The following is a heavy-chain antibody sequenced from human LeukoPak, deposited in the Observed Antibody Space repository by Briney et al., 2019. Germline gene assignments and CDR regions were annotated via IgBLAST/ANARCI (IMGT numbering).Heavy chain of an antibody. CDR3: ARALPPTYSLNSPENWFDP. D-gene: IGHD1-7*01. CDR2: INPNSGGT. J-gene: IGHJ5*02. Sequence: ASVKVSCKASGYTFTGYYMHWVRQAPGQGLEWMGWINPNSGGTNYAQKFQGRVTMTRDTSISTAYMELSRLRSDDTAVYYCARALPPTYSLNSPENWFDPWGQGTLVTVSS. CDR1: GYTFTGYY. V-gene: IGHV1-2*02.